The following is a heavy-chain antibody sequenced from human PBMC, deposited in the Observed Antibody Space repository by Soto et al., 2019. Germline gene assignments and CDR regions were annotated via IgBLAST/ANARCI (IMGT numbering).Heavy chain of an antibody. CDR2: IYHSGST. Sequence: PSETLSLTCAVSGGSISSSNWWSWVRQPPGKGLEWIGEIYHSGSTNYNPSLKSRVTISLDTSKNQFSLKLSSVTAADTAVYYCARDFEPSPGFDPWGQGTLVTVSS. D-gene: IGHD3-9*01. J-gene: IGHJ5*02. CDR1: GGSISSSNW. V-gene: IGHV4-4*02. CDR3: ARDFEPSPGFDP.